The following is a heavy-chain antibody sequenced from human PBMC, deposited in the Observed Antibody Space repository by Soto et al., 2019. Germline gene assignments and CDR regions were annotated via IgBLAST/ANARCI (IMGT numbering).Heavy chain of an antibody. J-gene: IGHJ6*02. V-gene: IGHV3-23*01. CDR2: ISGSGGIK. CDR3: ARGDGTMVRGSNYYYYGMDV. Sequence: PGGSLRLSCAASGFAFGFTFSSYAMSWVRQAPGKGLEWVSGISGSGGIKYYVDSVKGRFTISRDNAKKSLYLQMNSLRAEDTALYYCARGDGTMVRGSNYYYYGMDVWGQGTTVTVSS. CDR1: GFAFGFTFSSYA. D-gene: IGHD3-10*01.